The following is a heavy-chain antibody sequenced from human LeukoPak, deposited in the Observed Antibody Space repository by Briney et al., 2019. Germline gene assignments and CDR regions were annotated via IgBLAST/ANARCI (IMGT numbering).Heavy chain of an antibody. Sequence: PGGSLRLPCTASGFTFDDYAMHWVRQGPGKGLEWVSGINWNSGSIGYADSVKGRFIISRDNTKNSLYLEMNSLRAEDTALYYCAKDKDLVSWGQGTQVTVSS. D-gene: IGHD2/OR15-2a*01. CDR1: GFTFDDYA. CDR2: INWNSGSI. V-gene: IGHV3-9*01. CDR3: AKDKDLVS. J-gene: IGHJ4*02.